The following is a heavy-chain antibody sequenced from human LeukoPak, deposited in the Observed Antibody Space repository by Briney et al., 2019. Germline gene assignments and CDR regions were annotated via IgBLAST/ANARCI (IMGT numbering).Heavy chain of an antibody. CDR3: ARERWADSLDY. CDR2: ISSSSSTI. CDR1: GFTFSSYS. D-gene: IGHD1-26*01. V-gene: IGHV3-48*01. J-gene: IGHJ4*02. Sequence: GGSLRLPCAASGFTFSSYSMNWVRQAPGKGLEWVSYISSSSSTIYYADSVKGRFTISRDNAKNSLYLQMNSLRAEDTAVYYCARERWADSLDYWGQGTLVTVSS.